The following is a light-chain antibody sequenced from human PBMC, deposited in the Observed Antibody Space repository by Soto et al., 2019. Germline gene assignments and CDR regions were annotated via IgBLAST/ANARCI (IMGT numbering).Light chain of an antibody. CDR2: GAS. V-gene: IGKV3D-20*02. J-gene: IGKJ5*01. CDR1: QSVSSSY. CDR3: QQRQYWPPIT. Sequence: EIVLTQSPGTLSLSPGERATLSCRAIQSVSSSYLAWYQQKPGQAPRLLIYGASSRATGIPDRFSGSGSGTDFTLTISRLEPEDFAIYYCQQRQYWPPITFGQGTRLEI.